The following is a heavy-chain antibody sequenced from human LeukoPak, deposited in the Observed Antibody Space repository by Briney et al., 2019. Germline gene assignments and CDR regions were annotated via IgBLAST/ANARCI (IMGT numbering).Heavy chain of an antibody. CDR3: ARRRSDDAFDI. CDR2: INPNSGDT. Sequence: ASVKVSCKASGYSFTDHYLHWVRQAPGQGLEWMGWINPNSGDTNYAQKFQGRVTMTRNTSISTAYMELSSLRSEDTAVYYCARRRSDDAFDIWGQGTMVTVSS. V-gene: IGHV1-2*02. J-gene: IGHJ3*02. CDR1: GYSFTDHY.